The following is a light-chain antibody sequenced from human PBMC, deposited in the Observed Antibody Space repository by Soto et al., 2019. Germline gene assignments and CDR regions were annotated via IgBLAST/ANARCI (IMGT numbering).Light chain of an antibody. Sequence: EIVMRMSPDTLSVSPGERAPLSCRASHSIGSSVAWYQQKPGQAPRLLFYHTSTRATGIPARFSGSGSGTEFTLTISSLESEDFAVYYCQQVNIWPRTFGQGTKVDIK. CDR2: HTS. J-gene: IGKJ1*01. V-gene: IGKV3-15*01. CDR1: HSIGSS. CDR3: QQVNIWPRT.